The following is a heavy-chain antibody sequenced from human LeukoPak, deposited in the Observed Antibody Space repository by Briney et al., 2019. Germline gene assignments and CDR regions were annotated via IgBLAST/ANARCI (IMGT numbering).Heavy chain of an antibody. CDR1: GGTFSSYA. V-gene: IGHV1-69*05. D-gene: IGHD3-3*01. CDR3: ARSHGGTTIFGVVTPSRYYYYMDV. Sequence: GASVKVSCKASGGTFSSYAISWVRQAPGQGLEWMGGIIPIFGTANYAQKFQGRVTITTDESTSTAYMELSSLRSEDTAVYYCARSHGGTTIFGVVTPSRYYYYMDVWGKGTTVTVSS. J-gene: IGHJ6*03. CDR2: IIPIFGTA.